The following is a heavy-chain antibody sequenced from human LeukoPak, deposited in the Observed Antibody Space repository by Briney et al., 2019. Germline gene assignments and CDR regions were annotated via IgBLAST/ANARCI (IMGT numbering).Heavy chain of an antibody. D-gene: IGHD1-1*01. Sequence: ASVKVSCKASGYTFSSYAISWVRQAPGQGLEWMGGIIPIFGTANYAQKFQGRVTITADESTSTAYMELSSLRSEDTAVYYCAGPTGTTSYFDYWGQGTLVTVSS. CDR1: GYTFSSYA. J-gene: IGHJ4*02. CDR3: AGPTGTTSYFDY. V-gene: IGHV1-69*13. CDR2: IIPIFGTA.